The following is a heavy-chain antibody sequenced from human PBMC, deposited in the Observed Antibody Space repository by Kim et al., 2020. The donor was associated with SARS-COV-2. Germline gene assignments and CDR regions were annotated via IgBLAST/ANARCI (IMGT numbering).Heavy chain of an antibody. Sequence: ASVKVSCKASGYTFTGYCMRWVRQAPGQGLEWMGWINAHNGDTNYAQKLQGWVTMTTDTSTSTAYMELSSLRSDDTAVYYCARAPGGRYIYSSCNWFWGQ. J-gene: IGHJ1*01. CDR1: GYTFTGYC. CDR2: INAHNGDT. CDR3: ARAPGGRYIYSSCNWF. D-gene: IGHD1-1*01. V-gene: IGHV1-18*04.